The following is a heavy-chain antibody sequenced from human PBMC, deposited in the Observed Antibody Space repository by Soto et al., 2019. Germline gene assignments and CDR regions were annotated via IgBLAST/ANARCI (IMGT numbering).Heavy chain of an antibody. CDR2: AYYRSQWYY. CDR1: GDSVSSNSAA. V-gene: IGHV6-1*01. J-gene: IGHJ6*02. CDR3: TKQKGDSRTYHGMDV. D-gene: IGHD2-21*02. Sequence: SQTLSLTRAISGDSVSSNSAAWNWIRQFPSRGLEWLGRAYYRSQWYYDSAVSVRSRITVIPDTSKNQFSLQLNSVTPEDTAVYYCTKQKGDSRTYHGMDVWGQGTTVTVSS.